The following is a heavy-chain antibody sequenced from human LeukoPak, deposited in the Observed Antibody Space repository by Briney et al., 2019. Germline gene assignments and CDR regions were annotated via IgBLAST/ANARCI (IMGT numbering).Heavy chain of an antibody. V-gene: IGHV1-69*05. CDR2: IIPIFGTA. D-gene: IGHD3-3*01. CDR1: GGTFGSYA. Sequence: SVKVSCKASGGTFGSYAISWVRQAPGQGLEWMGGIIPIFGTANYAQKFQGRVTITTDESTSTAYMELSSLRSEDTAVYYCASGQPIFGVVIAYYMDVWGKGTTVTVSS. CDR3: ASGQPIFGVVIAYYMDV. J-gene: IGHJ6*03.